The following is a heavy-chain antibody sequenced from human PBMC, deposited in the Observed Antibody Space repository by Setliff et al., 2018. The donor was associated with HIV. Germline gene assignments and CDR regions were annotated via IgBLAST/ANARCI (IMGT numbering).Heavy chain of an antibody. CDR3: ARQWGERVMDV. V-gene: IGHV4-39*01. CDR2: IYYSGST. J-gene: IGHJ6*03. Sequence: PSETLSLTCTVSGGSISSSSYYWGWIRQPPGKGLEWIGSIYYSGSTYYNPSLKSRVTISVDTSKNQFSLKLTSVTAADTAVYYCARQWGERVMDVWGNGTTVTVSS. D-gene: IGHD3-16*01. CDR1: GGSISSSSYY.